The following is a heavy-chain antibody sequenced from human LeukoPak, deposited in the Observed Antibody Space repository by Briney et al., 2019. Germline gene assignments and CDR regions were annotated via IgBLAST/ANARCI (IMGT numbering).Heavy chain of an antibody. V-gene: IGHV3-64D*06. D-gene: IGHD1-26*01. Sequence: GGSLRLSCSASGFTFSTSAMHWVRQAPGKGLEYVSAISSNGGSTYYADSVKGRFTISRDNSKNTLYLQMSSLRAEDTAVYYCVKVIVLAFDIWGQGTMVTVSS. CDR3: VKVIVLAFDI. J-gene: IGHJ3*02. CDR1: GFTFSTSA. CDR2: ISSNGGST.